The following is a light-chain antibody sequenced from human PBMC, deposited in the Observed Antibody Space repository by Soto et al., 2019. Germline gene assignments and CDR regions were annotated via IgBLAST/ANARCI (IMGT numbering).Light chain of an antibody. Sequence: EIVLTQSPGTLSLSPGERATLSCRASQSVSSSYLAWYQQKPGQAPRLLIYGASSRATGIPDRFSGSGAGTDFTLTSSGLEPEYFAVYSCQQYSSSPRFTFGPGTKVDIK. CDR2: GAS. V-gene: IGKV3-20*01. J-gene: IGKJ3*01. CDR3: QQYSSSPRFT. CDR1: QSVSSSY.